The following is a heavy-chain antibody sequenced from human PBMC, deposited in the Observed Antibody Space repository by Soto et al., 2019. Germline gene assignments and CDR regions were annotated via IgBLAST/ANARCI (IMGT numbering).Heavy chain of an antibody. V-gene: IGHV1-18*01. CDR2: ISANNAKT. D-gene: IGHD1-26*01. Sequence: ASVKVSCKSSGYTLSTYGIAWVRQAPGQGLEWMGRISANNAKTNYAQKFQGRVTMTRDTSINTAYMELTTLTSDDTAFYYCARGVSAGVDYWGQGTLVTVSS. CDR3: ARGVSAGVDY. J-gene: IGHJ4*02. CDR1: GYTLSTYG.